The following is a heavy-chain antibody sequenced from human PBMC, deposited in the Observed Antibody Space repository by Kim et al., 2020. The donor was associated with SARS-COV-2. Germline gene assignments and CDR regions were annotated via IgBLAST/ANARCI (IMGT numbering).Heavy chain of an antibody. CDR3: ARAPGWSGYQFDY. D-gene: IGHD3-3*01. J-gene: IGHJ4*02. CDR2: IYSGGST. Sequence: GGSLRLSCAASGFTVSSNYMSWVRQAPGKGLEWVSVIYSGGSTYYADSVKGRFTISRDNSKNTLYLQMNSLRAEDTAVYYCARAPGWSGYQFDYWGQGTLVTVSS. V-gene: IGHV3-53*01. CDR1: GFTVSSNY.